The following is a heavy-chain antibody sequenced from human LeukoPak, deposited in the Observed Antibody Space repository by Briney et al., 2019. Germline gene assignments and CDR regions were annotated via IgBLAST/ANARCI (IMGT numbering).Heavy chain of an antibody. CDR3: AKSMRGSSSLFDY. CDR1: GFTFSSYG. Sequence: PGGSLRLSCAASGFTFSSYGMHWVRQAPGKGLEWVAVISYDGSNKYYADSVKGRFTISRDNSKNTLYLQMNSLRAEDTAVYYCAKSMRGSSSLFDYWGQGTLVTVSS. V-gene: IGHV3-30*18. D-gene: IGHD6-6*01. J-gene: IGHJ4*02. CDR2: ISYDGSNK.